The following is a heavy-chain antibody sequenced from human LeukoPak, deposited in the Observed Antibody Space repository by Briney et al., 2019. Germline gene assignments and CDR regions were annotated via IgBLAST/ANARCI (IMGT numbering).Heavy chain of an antibody. J-gene: IGHJ4*02. V-gene: IGHV4-34*01. CDR1: GGSFSGYY. D-gene: IGHD2-2*03. Sequence: SETLSLTCAVYGGSFSGYYWSWIRQPPGKGLEWIGEINHSGSTNYNPSLKSRVTISVDTSKNQFSLKLSSVTAADTAVYYCARGLDIVVVSAGSGYFDYWGQGTLVTVSS. CDR3: ARGLDIVVVSAGSGYFDY. CDR2: INHSGST.